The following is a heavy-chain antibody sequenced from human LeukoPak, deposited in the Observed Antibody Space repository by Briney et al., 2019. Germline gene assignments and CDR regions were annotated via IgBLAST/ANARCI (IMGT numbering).Heavy chain of an antibody. CDR1: GYSISSGYY. V-gene: IGHV4-38-2*01. D-gene: IGHD1-26*01. CDR2: IYHSGST. CDR3: ARAPFSSYQP. Sequence: SETLSLTCAVSGYSISSGYYWGWIRQPPGKGLEWIGSIYHSGSTYYNPSLKSRVTISVDMSKNQFSLRLSSVTAADTAMYYCARAPFSSYQPWGQGTLVTVSS. J-gene: IGHJ4*02.